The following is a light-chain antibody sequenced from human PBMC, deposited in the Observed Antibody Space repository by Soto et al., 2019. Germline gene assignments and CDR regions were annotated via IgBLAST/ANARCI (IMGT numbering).Light chain of an antibody. J-gene: IGLJ1*01. CDR1: SSDVGGYNY. V-gene: IGLV2-14*01. CDR3: SSYTCSSTPTV. Sequence: QSALTQPASVSGSPGQSITISCTGTSSDVGGYNYVSWYQQHPGKAPKLMIYDVSNRPSGISNRFSGSKSGNTASLTISGLQAEDEADYSCSSYTCSSTPTVFGTGTKLTVL. CDR2: DVS.